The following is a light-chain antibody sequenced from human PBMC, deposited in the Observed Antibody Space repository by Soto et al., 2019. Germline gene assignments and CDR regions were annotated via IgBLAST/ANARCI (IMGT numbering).Light chain of an antibody. CDR1: QSISTS. J-gene: IGKJ1*01. CDR3: QQYNSYSPT. V-gene: IGKV1-5*01. Sequence: DIQLTQSPSSLSASVGDRVTITCRASQSISTSLNWYQQKPGKAPNLLIFTSSNLESGVPSRFSGSGSETEFTLTISGLQPGDSATYYCQQYNSYSPTFGQGTKVDI. CDR2: TSS.